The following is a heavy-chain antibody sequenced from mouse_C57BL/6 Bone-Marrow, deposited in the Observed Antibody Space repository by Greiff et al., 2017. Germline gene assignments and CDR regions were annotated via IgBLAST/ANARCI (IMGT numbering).Heavy chain of an antibody. J-gene: IGHJ4*01. V-gene: IGHV1-81*01. Sequence: VKLQQSGAELARPGASVKLSCKASGYTFTSYGISWVKQRTGQGLEWIGEIYPRSGNTYYNEKFKGKATLTADKSSSTAYMELRSLTSEDSAVYFCARWGVTTHAMDYWGQGTSVTVSS. CDR3: ARWGVTTHAMDY. D-gene: IGHD2-2*01. CDR2: IYPRSGNT. CDR1: GYTFTSYG.